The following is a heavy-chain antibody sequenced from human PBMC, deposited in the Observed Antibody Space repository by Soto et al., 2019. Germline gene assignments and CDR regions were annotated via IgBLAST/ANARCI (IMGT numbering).Heavy chain of an antibody. CDR1: GGSIDTYY. D-gene: IGHD3-9*01. Sequence: SETLSLTCTVSGGSIDTYYWSWIRQPPGKGLEWIGYIDYTGSTNHNPSLKSRVAISIDTSKKQFSLKLRSVTAADTAVYYCASSQLAFDILTGFLGPMNYWGQGTLVTVSS. V-gene: IGHV4-59*08. CDR3: ASSQLAFDILTGFLGPMNY. CDR2: IDYTGST. J-gene: IGHJ4*02.